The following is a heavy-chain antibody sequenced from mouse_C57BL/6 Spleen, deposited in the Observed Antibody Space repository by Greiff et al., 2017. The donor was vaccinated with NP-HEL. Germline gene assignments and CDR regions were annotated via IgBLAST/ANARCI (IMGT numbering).Heavy chain of an antibody. CDR3: AIAYYDEFAY. J-gene: IGHJ3*01. CDR2: IYPGDGDT. CDR1: GYAFSSSW. V-gene: IGHV1-82*01. D-gene: IGHD2-4*01. Sequence: VQVVESGPELVKPGASVKISCKASGYAFSSSWMNWVKQRPGKGLEWIGRIYPGDGDTNYNGKFKGKATLTADKSSSTAYMQLSSLTSEDSAVYFCAIAYYDEFAYWGQGTLVTVSA.